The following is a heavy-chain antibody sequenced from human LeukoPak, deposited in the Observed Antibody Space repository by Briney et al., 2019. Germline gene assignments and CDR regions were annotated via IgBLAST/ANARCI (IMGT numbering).Heavy chain of an antibody. V-gene: IGHV1-69*13. D-gene: IGHD2-2*01. J-gene: IGHJ4*02. CDR2: IIPIFGTA. Sequence: ASVKVSCKASGGTFSSYAISWVRQAPGQGLEWMGGIIPIFGTANYAQKFQGRVTITADESTSTAYMELSSLRSEDTAVYYCATSGGNLYCSSTSCRFDYWGQGTLVTVSS. CDR1: GGTFSSYA. CDR3: ATSGGNLYCSSTSCRFDY.